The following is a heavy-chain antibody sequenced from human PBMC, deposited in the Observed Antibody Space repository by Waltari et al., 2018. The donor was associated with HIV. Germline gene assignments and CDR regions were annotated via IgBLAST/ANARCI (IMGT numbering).Heavy chain of an antibody. CDR3: ARDTLNFYFGLDA. V-gene: IGHV3-48*02. J-gene: IGHJ6*02. CDR2: ISSSSFNI. CDR1: GFNFGDYA. D-gene: IGHD3-9*01. Sequence: EVHLVESGGALVQRGGSLRLSCAASGFNFGDYAMTWVRQPPGKGLGWISYISSSSFNIKYVDSVKGRFTISRDNTKNSLELQMNNLRDEDTAVYYCARDTLNFYFGLDAWGQGTTVTVSS.